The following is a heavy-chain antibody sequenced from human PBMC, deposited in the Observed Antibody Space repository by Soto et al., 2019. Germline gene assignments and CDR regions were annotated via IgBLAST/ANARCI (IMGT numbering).Heavy chain of an antibody. Sequence: SETLSLTCTVSGGSISSSSYYWGWIRQPPGKGLEWIGSIYYSGSTNYNPSLKSRVTMSVDTSKNQFSLKLSSVTAADTAVYYCARDISHFRYYYGSGSYYYFDYWGQGTLVTVSS. V-gene: IGHV4-39*07. J-gene: IGHJ4*02. CDR2: IYYSGST. CDR3: ARDISHFRYYYGSGSYYYFDY. D-gene: IGHD3-10*01. CDR1: GGSISSSSYY.